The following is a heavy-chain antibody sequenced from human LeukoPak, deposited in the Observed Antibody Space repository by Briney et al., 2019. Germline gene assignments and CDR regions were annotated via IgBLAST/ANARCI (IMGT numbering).Heavy chain of an antibody. V-gene: IGHV2-70*11. J-gene: IGHJ6*03. CDR2: IDWDDDK. Sequence: SGPALVKPTQTLTLTCTFSGCSLSTSGMCVSWIRQPPGKALEWLARIDWDDDKYYSTSLKTRLTISKDTSKNQVVLTMTNMDPVDTATCYCARIKTVTNYYYYYMDVWGKGTTVTVSS. CDR3: ARIKTVTNYYYYYMDV. CDR1: GCSLSTSGMC. D-gene: IGHD4-17*01.